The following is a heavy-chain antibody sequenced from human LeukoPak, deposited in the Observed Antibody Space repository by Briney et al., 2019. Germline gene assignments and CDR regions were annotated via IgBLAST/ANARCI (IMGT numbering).Heavy chain of an antibody. CDR1: GFTFSSYG. V-gene: IGHV3-30*18. CDR3: AKDRTRFLEWLISGTFDY. CDR2: ISYDGSNK. Sequence: SGGSLRLSCAASGFTFSSYGMHWVRQAPGKGLEWVAVISYDGSNKYYADSVKGRFTISRDNSKNTLYLQMNSLRAEDTAVYYCAKDRTRFLEWLISGTFDYWGQGTLVTVSS. D-gene: IGHD3-3*01. J-gene: IGHJ4*02.